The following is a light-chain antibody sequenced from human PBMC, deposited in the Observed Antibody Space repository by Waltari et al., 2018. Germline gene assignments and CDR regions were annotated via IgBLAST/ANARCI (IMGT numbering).Light chain of an antibody. CDR3: QQCAHSPLT. V-gene: IGKV3-20*01. J-gene: IGKJ4*01. Sequence: EIVLTQSPDTLSLSLGEIATLSCRARQSVTKNYLAWSQQKHGQPPRLLIDDATDRATGIPDRFSGSGSGTDFTLTISRLEAEDFALYYCQQCAHSPLTFGGGTRVEIK. CDR1: QSVTKNY. CDR2: DAT.